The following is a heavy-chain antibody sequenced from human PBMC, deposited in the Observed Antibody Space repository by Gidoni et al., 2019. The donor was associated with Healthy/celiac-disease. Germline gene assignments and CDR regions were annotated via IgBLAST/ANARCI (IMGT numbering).Heavy chain of an antibody. V-gene: IGHV4-39*01. D-gene: IGHD3-3*01. CDR3: AKYYDFWSGYYTADGRNAFDI. CDR1: GGSISSSSYY. J-gene: IGHJ3*02. Sequence: QLQLQESGPGLVKPSETLSLTCTVPGGSISSSSYYWGWIRQPPGKGLEWIGSIYYSGSTYYNPSLKSRVTISVDTSKNQFSLKLSSVTAADTAVYYCAKYYDFWSGYYTADGRNAFDIWGQGTMVTVSS. CDR2: IYYSGST.